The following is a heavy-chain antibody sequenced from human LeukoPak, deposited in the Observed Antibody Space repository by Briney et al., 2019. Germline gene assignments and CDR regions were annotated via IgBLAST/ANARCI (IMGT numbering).Heavy chain of an antibody. V-gene: IGHV1-69*04. CDR3: AISNTGFYPPYYGMDV. D-gene: IGHD3-9*01. J-gene: IGHJ6*02. CDR1: GGTFTTYA. Sequence: SVKVSCKASGGTFTTYAISWVRQAPGQGPEWMGRIIPILGITDYAQNFQGRVTITADKSTTTAYMELTSLRSEDTAVFYCAISNTGFYPPYYGMDVWGQGTTVTVSS. CDR2: IIPILGIT.